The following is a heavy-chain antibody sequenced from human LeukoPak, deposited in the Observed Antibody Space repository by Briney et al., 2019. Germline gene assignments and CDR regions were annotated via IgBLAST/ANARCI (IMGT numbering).Heavy chain of an antibody. CDR2: ISYDGSNK. D-gene: IGHD5-18*01. Sequence: TGGSLRLSCAASGFTFSSYAMHWVRQAPGKGLEWVAVISYDGSNKYYADSVKGRFTISRDNSKNTLYLQMNSLRAEDTAVYYCARESRMGYSYGYVGYWGQGTLVTVSS. CDR3: ARESRMGYSYGYVGY. J-gene: IGHJ4*02. V-gene: IGHV3-30-3*01. CDR1: GFTFSSYA.